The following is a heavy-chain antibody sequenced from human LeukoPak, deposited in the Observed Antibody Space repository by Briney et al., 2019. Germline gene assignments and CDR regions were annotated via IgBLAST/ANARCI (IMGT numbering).Heavy chain of an antibody. CDR1: GFTFSSYW. V-gene: IGHV3-33*06. D-gene: IGHD3-10*01. Sequence: PGGSLRLSCAASGFTFSSYWMSWVRQAPGKGLEWVAVIWYDGSNKYYADSVKGRFTISRDNSKNTLYLQMNSLRAEDTAVYYCAKVGAYGPHGYAFDIWGQGTMVTVSS. CDR2: IWYDGSNK. CDR3: AKVGAYGPHGYAFDI. J-gene: IGHJ3*02.